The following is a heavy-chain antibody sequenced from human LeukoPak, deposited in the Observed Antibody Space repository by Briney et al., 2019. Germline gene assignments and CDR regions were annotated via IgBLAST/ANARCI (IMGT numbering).Heavy chain of an antibody. V-gene: IGHV3-23*01. CDR1: GFSFSSYA. CDR3: AKWPEGAMDYFDY. D-gene: IGHD3-16*01. Sequence: GGSLRLSCAASGFSFSSYAMTWARQAPVKGLEWVSAISGDGTRTYYADSVKGRFTISRDNSKNTLYLEMSSLRVEDTAIYHCAKWPEGAMDYFDYWGQGTLVTVSS. CDR2: ISGDGTRT. J-gene: IGHJ4*02.